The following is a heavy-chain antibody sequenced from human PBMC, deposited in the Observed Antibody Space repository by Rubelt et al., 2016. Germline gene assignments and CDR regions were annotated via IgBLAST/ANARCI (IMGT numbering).Heavy chain of an antibody. CDR3: ARGKEGLGVTMMDY. D-gene: IGHD3-22*01. CDR1: GGSISSSSYY. J-gene: IGHJ4*02. CDR2: INHSGST. V-gene: IGHV4-39*07. Sequence: QLQLQESGPRLVKPSETLSLTCTVSGGSISSSSYYWGWIRQPPGKGLEWIGEINHSGSTNYNPSLKSRVTISVDTSKNQFSLKLSSVTAADTAVYYCARGKEGLGVTMMDYWGQGTLVTVSS.